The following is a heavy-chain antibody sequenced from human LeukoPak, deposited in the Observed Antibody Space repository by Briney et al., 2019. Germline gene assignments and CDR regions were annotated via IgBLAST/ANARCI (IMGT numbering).Heavy chain of an antibody. CDR2: ISSSGST. D-gene: IGHD5-18*01. Sequence: PSQTLSLTCTVSGDSISSGDYYWSWIRQPAGKGLEWIGRISSSGSTNYNPSLKSRVTISVDTSKNQFSLKLSSVTAADTAVYYCARIQLWPDYWGQGTLVTVSS. J-gene: IGHJ4*02. V-gene: IGHV4-61*02. CDR1: GDSISSGDYY. CDR3: ARIQLWPDY.